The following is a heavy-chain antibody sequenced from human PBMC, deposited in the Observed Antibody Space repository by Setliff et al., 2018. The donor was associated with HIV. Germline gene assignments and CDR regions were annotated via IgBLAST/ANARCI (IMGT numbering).Heavy chain of an antibody. D-gene: IGHD3-10*01. CDR2: IYPSGRT. J-gene: IGHJ4*02. CDR3: VREGAGSGSYYLDF. CDR1: GGSISSGDYY. Sequence: PSETLSLTCTVSGGSISSGDYYWSWTRQPPGKGLEWIGYIYPSGRTYYNPSLKNRVTMSIDRSKKQFSLNLSSVTAADTALYFCVREGAGSGSYYLDFWGQGILVTVSS. V-gene: IGHV4-30-4*08.